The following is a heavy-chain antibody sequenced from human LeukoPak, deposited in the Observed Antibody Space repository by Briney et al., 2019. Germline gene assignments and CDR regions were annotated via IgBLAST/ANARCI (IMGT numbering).Heavy chain of an antibody. CDR1: GHTFTGYY. D-gene: IGHD3-3*01. Sequence: PRASVEVSCKASGHTFTGYYMHWVRQAPGQGLEWMGWINPNSGGTNYAQKFQGRVTMTRDTSISSSYMELSRLRSDDTAVYYCARGATIFGVGHWGQGTLVTVSS. CDR2: INPNSGGT. CDR3: ARGATIFGVGH. V-gene: IGHV1-2*02. J-gene: IGHJ4*02.